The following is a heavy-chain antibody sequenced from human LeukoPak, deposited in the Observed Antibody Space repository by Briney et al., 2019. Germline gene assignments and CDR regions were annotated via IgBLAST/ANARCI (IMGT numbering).Heavy chain of an antibody. J-gene: IGHJ5*02. CDR2: TVSRGTT. D-gene: IGHD3-3*01. CDR3: AASVRHYDFWSGYYSNWFDP. CDR1: GFTFTSDA. V-gene: IGHV3-23*01. Sequence: GGSLRLSCAASGFTFTSDAMNWVRQAPGKGLEWVSSTVSRGTTQYADSVKGRFTVSRDTSKNTLYLQMNSLRAEDTAVYYCAASVRHYDFWSGYYSNWFDPWGQGTLVTVSS.